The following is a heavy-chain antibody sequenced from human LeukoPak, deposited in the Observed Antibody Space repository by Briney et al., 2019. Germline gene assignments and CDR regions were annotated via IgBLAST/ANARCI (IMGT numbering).Heavy chain of an antibody. D-gene: IGHD6-13*01. Sequence: GGSLRLSCAASGITFSTYAMHWVRQAPGKGLEWVAVTSYDGENEYYADSVEGRFTISRDDSKNTLYLQMNSLRPEDTAVYFCARARGIRNSWCDYWGQGTLVTVSS. V-gene: IGHV3-30*01. CDR2: TSYDGENE. CDR1: GITFSTYA. J-gene: IGHJ4*02. CDR3: ARARGIRNSWCDY.